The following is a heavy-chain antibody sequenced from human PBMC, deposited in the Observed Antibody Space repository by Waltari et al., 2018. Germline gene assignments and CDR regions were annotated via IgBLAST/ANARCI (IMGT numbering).Heavy chain of an antibody. CDR2: IYYSGST. CDR3: ARSFYVWGRPNLNWFDP. Sequence: VQLQESGPGLVKPSQTLSLTCTVSGGSISSGDYYWSWIRQPPGKGLEWIGYIYYSGSTYYNPSLKSRVTISVDTSKNQFSLKLSSVTAADTAVYYCARSFYVWGRPNLNWFDPWGQGTLVTVSS. CDR1: GGSISSGDYY. J-gene: IGHJ5*02. V-gene: IGHV4-30-4*08. D-gene: IGHD3-16*01.